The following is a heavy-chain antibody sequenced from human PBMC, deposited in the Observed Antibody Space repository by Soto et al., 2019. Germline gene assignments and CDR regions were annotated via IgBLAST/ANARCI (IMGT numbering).Heavy chain of an antibody. J-gene: IGHJ4*02. CDR2: MRSKGNSHAT. Sequence: EVQLVESGGGLVQPGGSLKLSCTASGFRVTDSAMDWVRQAAGNGLEWVGRMRSKGNSHATTYGESVKGRFSISRDESQKMVYLQMTSMQIDDTPVYYCAKQQGYVYGSNSLADWGQGTLVTVSS. CDR3: AKQQGYVYGSNSLAD. CDR1: GFRVTDSA. D-gene: IGHD3-10*01. V-gene: IGHV3-73*02.